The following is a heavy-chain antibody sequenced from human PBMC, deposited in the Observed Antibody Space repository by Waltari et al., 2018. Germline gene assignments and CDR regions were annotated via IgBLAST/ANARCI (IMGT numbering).Heavy chain of an antibody. CDR1: GGSLSGYW. V-gene: IGHV4-34*01. J-gene: IGHJ4*01. CDR2: IGHSGGT. CDR3: ARNGPYFDVDY. Sequence: QVQLQQWGAGLLKPSETLSLTCAVYGGSLSGYWWTWIRQSPGKGLEWIGEIGHSGGTHYTSSLKSRLTISLDTSKNQFSLQLTSVTAADTAVYYCARNGPYFDVDYWGHGTLVTVSS. D-gene: IGHD3-9*01.